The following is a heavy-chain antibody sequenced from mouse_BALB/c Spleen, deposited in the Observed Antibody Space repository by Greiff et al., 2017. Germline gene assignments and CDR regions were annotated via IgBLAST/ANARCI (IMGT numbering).Heavy chain of an antibody. CDR1: GFTFTDSY. Sequence: EVQLMESGAELVKPGASVKLSCTASGFTFTDSYMHWVKQRPEQGLEWIGRIDPANGNTKYDQKFQGKATLTADTSSNTAYMQLSSLTSEDTAVSSGARGEDGGSSPWLDYWGQGTPVTVSA. D-gene: IGHD1-1*01. V-gene: IGHV14-3*02. CDR2: IDPANGNT. CDR3: ARGEDGGSSPWLDY. J-gene: IGHJ3*01.